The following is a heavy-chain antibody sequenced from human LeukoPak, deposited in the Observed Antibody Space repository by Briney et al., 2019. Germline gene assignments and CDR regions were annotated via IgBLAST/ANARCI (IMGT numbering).Heavy chain of an antibody. D-gene: IGHD2-2*01. CDR1: GFTFSNYW. CDR3: AKDLYCSSTSCYMDV. V-gene: IGHV3-23*01. J-gene: IGHJ6*03. Sequence: GGSLRLSCAASGFTFSNYWMHWVRQAPGKGLEWVSGISGSGGYTYYADSVKGRFTISRDNSNNTPYLQMNSLRAEDTAVYYCAKDLYCSSTSCYMDVWGKGTTVTVSS. CDR2: ISGSGGYT.